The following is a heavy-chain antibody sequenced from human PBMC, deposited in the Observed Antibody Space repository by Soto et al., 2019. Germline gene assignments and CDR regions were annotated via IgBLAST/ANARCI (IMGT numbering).Heavy chain of an antibody. CDR1: GFTFSSYI. J-gene: IGHJ6*02. D-gene: IGHD2-15*01. CDR3: ARGYCSGGSCYYYYYGMDV. V-gene: IGHV3-74*01. Sequence: GESLKISCAASGFTFSSYIMNWVRQAPGKGLDWVSYINSDGSSTSYADSVKGRFTISRDNAKNTLYLQMNSLRAEDTAVYYCARGYCSGGSCYYYYYGMDVWGQGTTVTVSS. CDR2: INSDGSST.